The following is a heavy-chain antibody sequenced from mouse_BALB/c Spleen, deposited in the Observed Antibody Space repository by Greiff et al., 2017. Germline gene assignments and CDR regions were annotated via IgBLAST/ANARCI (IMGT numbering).Heavy chain of an antibody. V-gene: IGHV3-8*02. Sequence: EVHLVESGPSLVKPSQTLSLTCSVTGDSITSGYWNWIRKFPGNKLEYMGYISYSGSTYYNPSLKSRISITRDTSKNQYYLQLNSVTTEDTATYYCARYYYGSSYAMDYWGQGTSVTVSS. D-gene: IGHD1-1*01. CDR2: ISYSGST. CDR1: GDSITSGY. CDR3: ARYYYGSSYAMDY. J-gene: IGHJ4*01.